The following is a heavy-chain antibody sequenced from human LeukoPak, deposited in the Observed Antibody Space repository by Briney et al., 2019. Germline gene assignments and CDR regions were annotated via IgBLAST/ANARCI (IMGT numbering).Heavy chain of an antibody. V-gene: IGHV3-7*03. D-gene: IGHD5-12*01. CDR3: ARVQISGSWYFDL. CDR1: GFTFSHYW. Sequence: GGSLRLSCAASGFTFSHYWMSWVRQAPGTGLEWVANIKQDGSEKYYVDSVKGRLTISRDNAKNSLYLQMNSLRAEDTAVYYCARVQISGSWYFDLWGRGTLVTVSS. J-gene: IGHJ2*01. CDR2: IKQDGSEK.